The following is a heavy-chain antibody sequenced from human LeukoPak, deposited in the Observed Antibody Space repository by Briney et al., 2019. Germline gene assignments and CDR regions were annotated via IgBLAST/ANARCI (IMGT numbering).Heavy chain of an antibody. V-gene: IGHV4-34*01. CDR1: GGSFSGYY. CDR3: ARASILGYCSGGSCRYYFDY. CDR2: INHSGST. Sequence: SETLSLTCAVYGGSFSGYYWSWIRQPPGKGLEWIGEINHSGSTNYNPSLKSLVTISVDTSKNQFSLKLSSVTAADTAVYYCARASILGYCSGGSCRYYFDYWGQGTLVTVSS. D-gene: IGHD2-15*01. J-gene: IGHJ4*02.